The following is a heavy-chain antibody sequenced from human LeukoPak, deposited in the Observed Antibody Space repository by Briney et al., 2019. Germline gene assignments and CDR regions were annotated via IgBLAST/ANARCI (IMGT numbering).Heavy chain of an antibody. V-gene: IGHV4-59*01. D-gene: IGHD3-22*01. Sequence: SETLSLTCTVSGGSISSYYWSWIRQPPGKGLEWIGYIYYSGSTNYIPSLKSRVTISVDTSKNQFSLKLSSVTAADTAVYYCARYYYDSSGYGLRYWYFDLWGRGTLVTVSS. CDR2: IYYSGST. J-gene: IGHJ2*01. CDR3: ARYYYDSSGYGLRYWYFDL. CDR1: GGSISSYY.